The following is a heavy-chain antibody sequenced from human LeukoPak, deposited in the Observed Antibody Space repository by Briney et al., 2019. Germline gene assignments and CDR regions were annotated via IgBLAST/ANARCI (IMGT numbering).Heavy chain of an antibody. Sequence: ASVKVSCKTSGYTFSDYYIHWVRQAPGEGLECMGGFDPEYGETIYAQKFQGRVTMTEDTSTDTAYLELTGLRSDDTAVYYCATYYGGNSPGASWGQGTLVTVSS. V-gene: IGHV1-24*01. CDR2: FDPEYGET. CDR1: GYTFSDYY. J-gene: IGHJ5*02. D-gene: IGHD4-23*01. CDR3: ATYYGGNSPGAS.